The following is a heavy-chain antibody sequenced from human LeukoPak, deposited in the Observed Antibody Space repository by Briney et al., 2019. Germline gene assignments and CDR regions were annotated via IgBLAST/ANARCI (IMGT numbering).Heavy chain of an antibody. Sequence: SETPSLTCTVSGGSISSGGYYWSWIRQHPGKGLEWIGYIYYSGSTYYNPSLKSRVTISVDTSKNQFSLKLSSVTAADTAVYYCARTRLLTNWFDPWGQGTLVTVSS. V-gene: IGHV4-31*03. D-gene: IGHD1-26*01. CDR3: ARTRLLTNWFDP. CDR2: IYYSGST. J-gene: IGHJ5*02. CDR1: GGSISSGGYY.